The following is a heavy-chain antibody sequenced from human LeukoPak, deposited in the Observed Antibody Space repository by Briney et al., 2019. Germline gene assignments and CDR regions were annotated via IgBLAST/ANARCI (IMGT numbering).Heavy chain of an antibody. J-gene: IGHJ6*02. V-gene: IGHV3-21*01. CDR1: GFTVGNNY. Sequence: GGSLRLSCAASGFTVGNNYMSWVRQAPGKGLEWVSSISSSSSYIYYADSVKGRFTISRDNAKNSLYLQMNSLRAEDTAVYYCAGDITDSIVVVVAATRGYYYYGMDVWGQGTTVTVSS. CDR3: AGDITDSIVVVVAATRGYYYYGMDV. CDR2: ISSSSSYI. D-gene: IGHD2-15*01.